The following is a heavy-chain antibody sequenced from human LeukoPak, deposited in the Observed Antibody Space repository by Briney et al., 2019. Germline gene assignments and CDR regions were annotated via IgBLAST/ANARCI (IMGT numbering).Heavy chain of an antibody. CDR2: INPNSGGT. CDR3: ARGGVRKQQLSDWFDP. Sequence: ASVKVSCKASGYTFTGYYMHWVRQAPGQGLEWIECINPNSGGTNYAQKFQDRVTMTRDTSISTAYMELSRLRSDDTAVYYCARGGVRKQQLSDWFDPWGQGTLVTVSS. V-gene: IGHV1-2*02. CDR1: GYTFTGYY. D-gene: IGHD6-13*01. J-gene: IGHJ5*02.